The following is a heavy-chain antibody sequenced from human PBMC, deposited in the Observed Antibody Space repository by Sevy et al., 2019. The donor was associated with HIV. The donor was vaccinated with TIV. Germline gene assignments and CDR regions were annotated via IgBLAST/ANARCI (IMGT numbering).Heavy chain of an antibody. CDR3: ASEPPGVAGLQGAFDI. J-gene: IGHJ3*02. CDR2: INHSGST. CDR1: GGSFSGYY. V-gene: IGHV4-34*01. Sequence: SETLSLTCAVYGGSFSGYYWSWIRQPPGKGLEWIGEINHSGSTNYNPSLKSRVTISVDTSKNQFSLKLSSVTAADTAVYYCASEPPGVAGLQGAFDIWGQGTMVTVSS. D-gene: IGHD6-19*01.